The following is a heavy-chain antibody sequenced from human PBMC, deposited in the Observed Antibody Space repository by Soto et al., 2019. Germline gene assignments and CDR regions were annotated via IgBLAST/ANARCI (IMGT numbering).Heavy chain of an antibody. CDR2: IHYRGRI. J-gene: IGHJ6*02. Sequence: QVQLQESGPGLVRPSQTLSLTSTVAGGSISTDHYHWTWIRQTPGKGLEWIGYIHYRGRIQSNPSVQGRVSMSGDKSKNLSYLRLTAVKAADTAVYFCDREDDGGGRDYYGLDVWGQGTTVTVSS. D-gene: IGHD2-15*01. V-gene: IGHV4-30-4*01. CDR3: DREDDGGGRDYYGLDV. CDR1: GGSISTDHYH.